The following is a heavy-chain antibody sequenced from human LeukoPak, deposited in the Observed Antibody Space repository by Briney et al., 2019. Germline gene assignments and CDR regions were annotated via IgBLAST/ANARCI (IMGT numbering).Heavy chain of an antibody. J-gene: IGHJ4*02. D-gene: IGHD1-26*01. CDR2: ISSSSSYI. CDR1: GFTFSSYS. CDR3: ARDPARVGATDFDY. Sequence: GGSLRLSCTASGFTFSSYSMNWVRQAPGEGLEWVSSISSSSSYIYYADSVKGRFTISRDNAKNSLYLQMNSLRAEDTAVYYCARDPARVGATDFDYWGQGTLVTVSS. V-gene: IGHV3-21*01.